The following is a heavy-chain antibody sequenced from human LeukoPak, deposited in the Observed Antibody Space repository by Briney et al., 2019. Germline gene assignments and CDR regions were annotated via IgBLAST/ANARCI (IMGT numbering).Heavy chain of an antibody. V-gene: IGHV3-48*02. CDR2: ISHTGSPT. J-gene: IGHJ4*02. CDR3: ARDRGYCDSESCYRFFDS. D-gene: IGHD3-16*01. Sequence: GGSLRLSCAASEFIFSSHSMNWVRRAPGKGLEWVAYISHTGSPTNYADSVKGRFTISRDNAKNSVYLQMNSLRDEDTAVYYCARDRGYCDSESCYRFFDSWGQGTLVTVSS. CDR1: EFIFSSHS.